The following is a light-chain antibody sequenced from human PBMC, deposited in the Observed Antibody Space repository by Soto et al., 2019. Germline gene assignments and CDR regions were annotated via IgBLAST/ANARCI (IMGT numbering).Light chain of an antibody. CDR3: QHYGSSWT. CDR2: GAS. J-gene: IGKJ1*01. V-gene: IGKV3-20*01. Sequence: EIVLTQSPGTLSLSPGERATLSCRASQSVSSSYLAWYQQKPGQAPRLRIYGASSRAAGIPDRFSGSGSGTDFTLTISRLEPEDFAVYYCQHYGSSWTFGQGTKVEIK. CDR1: QSVSSSY.